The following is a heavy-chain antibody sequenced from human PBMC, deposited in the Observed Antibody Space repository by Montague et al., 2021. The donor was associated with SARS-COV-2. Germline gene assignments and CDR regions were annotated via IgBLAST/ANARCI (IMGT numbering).Heavy chain of an antibody. D-gene: IGHD2-15*01. CDR2: ISGSGGST. Sequence: SLRLSCAASGFTFSSYAMSWVRQAPGKGLEWVSAISGSGGSTYYADSVKGRFTISRDNSKNTLYLQMNSLRAEDTAVSYCAKDYPTRDIVVVVAAISYYYGMDIWGQGTTVTVSS. CDR1: GFTFSSYA. J-gene: IGHJ6*02. CDR3: AKDYPTRDIVVVVAAISYYYGMDI. V-gene: IGHV3-23*01.